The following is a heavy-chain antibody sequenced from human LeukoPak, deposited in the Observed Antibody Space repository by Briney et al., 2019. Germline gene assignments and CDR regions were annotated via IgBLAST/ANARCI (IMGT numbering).Heavy chain of an antibody. J-gene: IGHJ4*02. CDR1: GFTFSSNW. D-gene: IGHD6-13*01. Sequence: GESLRLSCATSGFTFSSNWMSWVRHAPGRGLDWVANIKPDGSAEYYAASVEGRFTVSRDNAKNSLYLQMNSLGVEDTAVYYCARANNSSWHNWGQGTLVTVSS. CDR2: IKPDGSAE. V-gene: IGHV3-7*01. CDR3: ARANNSSWHN.